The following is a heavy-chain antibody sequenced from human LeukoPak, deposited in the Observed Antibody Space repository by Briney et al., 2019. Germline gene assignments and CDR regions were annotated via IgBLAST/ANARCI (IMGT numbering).Heavy chain of an antibody. CDR1: GFTFSSYA. CDR3: AKDLRRDYGSGSYFPN. Sequence: TGASLRLSCAASGFTFSSYAMSWVRQDPGKGLEWVSAISGSGGRTYYADSVKGRFTISRDNSKNTLYLQMNSLRAEDTAVYYCAKDLRRDYGSGSYFPNWGQGTLVTVSS. CDR2: ISGSGGRT. D-gene: IGHD3-10*01. V-gene: IGHV3-23*01. J-gene: IGHJ4*02.